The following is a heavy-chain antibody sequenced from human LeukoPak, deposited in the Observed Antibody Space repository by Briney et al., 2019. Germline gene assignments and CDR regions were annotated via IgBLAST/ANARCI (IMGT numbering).Heavy chain of an antibody. CDR2: ISGSGGST. D-gene: IGHD3-22*01. CDR3: AKDRNYYDSSGYYYA. CDR1: GFTFSSYA. Sequence: GGSLRLSCAASGFTFSSYAMSWVRQAPGKGLEWVSAISGSGGSTYYADSVKGRFTISRDNSKNTLYLQMNSLRAEDTAVYYCAKDRNYYDSSGYYYAWGQGTLVTVSS. J-gene: IGHJ4*02. V-gene: IGHV3-23*01.